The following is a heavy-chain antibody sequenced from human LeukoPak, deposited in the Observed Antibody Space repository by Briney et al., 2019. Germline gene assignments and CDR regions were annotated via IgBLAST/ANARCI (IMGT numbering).Heavy chain of an antibody. D-gene: IGHD5-12*01. CDR2: IYSGGST. CDR1: GFTVSSNY. V-gene: IGHV3-53*01. J-gene: IGHJ2*01. Sequence: GGSLRLSCAASGFTVSSNYMSWVRQAPGKGLEWVSVIYSGGSTYYADSVKGRFTISRDNSKNTLYLQMNSLTAEDTAVYYCARSWLTNWYFDLWGRGTLVTVSS. CDR3: ARSWLTNWYFDL.